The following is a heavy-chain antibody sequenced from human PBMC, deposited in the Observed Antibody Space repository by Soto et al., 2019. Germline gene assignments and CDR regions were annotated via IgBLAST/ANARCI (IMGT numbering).Heavy chain of an antibody. V-gene: IGHV1-3*01. CDR1: GYTFTNNA. CDR3: TTHPWGGYSFDE. Sequence: ASVKVSCKASGYTFTNNAIHWVRQAPGQRLEWMGWINAANGDTRFSQKLQGRVTITRDTSATTVYMDLSSLTSEDTAVYYCTTHPWGGYSFDEWGQGTLLTVYS. J-gene: IGHJ4*02. D-gene: IGHD5-18*01. CDR2: INAANGDT.